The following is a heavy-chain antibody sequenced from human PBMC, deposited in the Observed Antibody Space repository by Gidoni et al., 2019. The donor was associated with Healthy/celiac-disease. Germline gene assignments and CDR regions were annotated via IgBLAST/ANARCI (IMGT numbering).Heavy chain of an antibody. CDR2: IIPLFGTA. CDR3: ARDVSDSSSSGRGEGYYYYYMDV. CDR1: GATFSSYA. J-gene: IGHJ6*03. Sequence: QVQLVQSGAEVKKPGSSVKVSCKASGATFSSYAISWLRQAPGQGLEWMGGIIPLFGTANYEQKFQGRVTITADESTSTAYMELSSLRSEDTAVYYCARDVSDSSSSGRGEGYYYYYMDVWGKGTTVTVSS. D-gene: IGHD6-6*01. V-gene: IGHV1-69*01.